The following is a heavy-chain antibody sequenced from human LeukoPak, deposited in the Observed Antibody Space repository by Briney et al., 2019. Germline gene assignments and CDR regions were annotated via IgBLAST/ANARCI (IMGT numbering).Heavy chain of an antibody. J-gene: IGHJ5*02. V-gene: IGHV3-30*04. CDR2: ISYDGSNK. CDR3: ARGDGDYGWFDP. CDR1: GFTFSSYA. D-gene: IGHD4-17*01. Sequence: PGGSLRLSCAASGFTFSSYAMHWVRQAPGKGLEWVAVISYDGSNKYYADSVKGRFTISRDNSKNTLYLQMNSLRAEDTAVYYCARGDGDYGWFDPWGQGTLVTVSS.